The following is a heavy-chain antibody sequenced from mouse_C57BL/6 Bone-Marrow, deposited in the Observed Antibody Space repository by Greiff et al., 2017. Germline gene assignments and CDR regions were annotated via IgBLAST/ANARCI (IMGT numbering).Heavy chain of an antibody. J-gene: IGHJ2*03. V-gene: IGHV1-54*01. CDR3: ARKGVADY. Sequence: QVQLQQSGAELVRPGTSVKVSCKASGYAFTNYLIEWVKQRPGQGLEWIGAINPGSGGTNYNEKFKGKATLTADKASSTAYMQLSSLTSEDPAVYFCARKGVADYWGQGTSPTVSS. CDR2: INPGSGGT. CDR1: GYAFTNYL. D-gene: IGHD1-3*01.